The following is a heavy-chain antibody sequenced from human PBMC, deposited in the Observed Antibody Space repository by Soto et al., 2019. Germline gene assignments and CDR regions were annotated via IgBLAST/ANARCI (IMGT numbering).Heavy chain of an antibody. D-gene: IGHD3-22*01. CDR3: ARGDTTGYVIGHDYHGLDV. Sequence: ASVKVSCKXSGYSFTDYHIHWVRQAPGQGLEWLGRINPKSGGTSTAQKFQGWVTMTTDTSISTASMELTRLTSDDTAIYYCARGDTTGYVIGHDYHGLDVWGQGTTVTVSS. CDR1: GYSFTDYH. CDR2: INPKSGGT. V-gene: IGHV1-2*04. J-gene: IGHJ6*02.